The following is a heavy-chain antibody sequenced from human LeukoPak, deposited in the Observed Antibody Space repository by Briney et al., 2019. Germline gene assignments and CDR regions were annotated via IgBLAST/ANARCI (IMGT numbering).Heavy chain of an antibody. D-gene: IGHD1-7*01. Sequence: SETLSLTCAVYGGSFSGYYWSWISQPPGKGLEWIGEIDHSGSTNYNPSLKSRVTISVDTSKNQFSLKLSSVTAADTAVYYCARGRRITGTTPHLPPIDYWGQGTLVTVSS. CDR2: IDHSGST. CDR1: GGSFSGYY. J-gene: IGHJ4*02. CDR3: ARGRRITGTTPHLPPIDY. V-gene: IGHV4-34*01.